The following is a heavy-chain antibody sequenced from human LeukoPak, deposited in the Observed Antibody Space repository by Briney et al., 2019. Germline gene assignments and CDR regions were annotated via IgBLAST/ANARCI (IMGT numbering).Heavy chain of an antibody. CDR2: INHSGST. CDR1: GGSFSGYY. J-gene: IGHJ4*02. D-gene: IGHD6-13*01. Sequence: PSETLSLTCAVYGGSFSGYYWSWIRQPPGKGLEWIGEINHSGSTNYNPSLKSRVTISVGTSKNQFSLKLSSVTAADTAVYYCARMPVAIAAAGKDYWGQGTLVTVSS. CDR3: ARMPVAIAAAGKDY. V-gene: IGHV4-34*01.